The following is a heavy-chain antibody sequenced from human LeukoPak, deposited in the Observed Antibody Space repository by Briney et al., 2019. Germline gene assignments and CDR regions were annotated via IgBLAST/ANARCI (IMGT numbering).Heavy chain of an antibody. CDR2: IGTAGDT. J-gene: IGHJ6*04. CDR1: GFTFSSYD. V-gene: IGHV3-13*01. D-gene: IGHD6-13*01. CDR3: ARERQSIAAAGIIYYGMDV. Sequence: GRSLRLSCAASGFTFSSYDMHWVRHAPGKGLEWVSAIGTAGDTYYPGSVKGRFTISRESAKTSLYLQMHSLRAGDTAVYYCARERQSIAAAGIIYYGMDVWGEGTTVTVSS.